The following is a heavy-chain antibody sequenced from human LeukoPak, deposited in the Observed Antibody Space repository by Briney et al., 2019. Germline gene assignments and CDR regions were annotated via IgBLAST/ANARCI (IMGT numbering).Heavy chain of an antibody. D-gene: IGHD2-21*02. CDR1: GFTFSSYS. J-gene: IGHJ4*02. Sequence: GGSLRLSCAASGFTFSSYSMNWVRQAPGKGLEWVSSISSSSSYIYYADSVKGRFTISRDNAKNSLYLQMNSLRAEDTAVYYCAKDGDLYGTLDYWGQGTLVTVSS. CDR3: AKDGDLYGTLDY. V-gene: IGHV3-21*01. CDR2: ISSSSSYI.